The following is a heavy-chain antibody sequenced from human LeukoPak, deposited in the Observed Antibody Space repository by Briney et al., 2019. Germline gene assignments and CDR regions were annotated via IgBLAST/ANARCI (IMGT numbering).Heavy chain of an antibody. V-gene: IGHV4-34*01. CDR3: ARGLAVNTAKYFQH. CDR1: GGSFSGYY. Sequence: SETLSLTWAVYGGSFSGYYWSWIRQPPGKGLEWIGEINHSGSTNYNPSLKSRVTISVDTSKNQFSLKLSSVTAADTAVYYCARGLAVNTAKYFQHWGQGTLVTVSS. J-gene: IGHJ1*01. D-gene: IGHD4-17*01. CDR2: INHSGST.